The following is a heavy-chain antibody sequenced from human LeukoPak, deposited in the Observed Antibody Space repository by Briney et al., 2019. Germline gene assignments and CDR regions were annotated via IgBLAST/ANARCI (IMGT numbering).Heavy chain of an antibody. CDR3: ATETIGRHYDY. D-gene: IGHD1-14*01. Sequence: GGSLRLSCAASGFTFSSCGFNWVRQAPGKGLEWVSSIGPTGTDRYYADSVRGRFTNSRDNAKNSMYLQMDSLRDEDTAVYYCATETIGRHYDYWGQGTLLTVSS. CDR2: IGPTGTDR. CDR1: GFTFSSCG. J-gene: IGHJ4*02. V-gene: IGHV3-21*01.